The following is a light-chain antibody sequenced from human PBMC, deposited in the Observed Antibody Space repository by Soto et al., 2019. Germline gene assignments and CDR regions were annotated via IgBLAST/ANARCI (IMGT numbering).Light chain of an antibody. CDR1: QSLLHSDRKTY. J-gene: IGKJ4*01. CDR2: EVS. V-gene: IGKV2D-29*01. Sequence: DIVLTQTPVSLSVTPGQPASMSCKSSQSLLHSDRKTYLYWYLQRAGQPPQVLIYEVSKRLSGVPERFSGSGSGTDFPLKSSRVEAEDFGVYYCMQSIEYPLTFGGGTKVQIE. CDR3: MQSIEYPLT.